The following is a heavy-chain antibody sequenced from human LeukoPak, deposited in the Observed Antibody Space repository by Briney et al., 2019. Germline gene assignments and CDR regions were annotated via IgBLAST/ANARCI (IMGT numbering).Heavy chain of an antibody. V-gene: IGHV1-46*01. J-gene: IGHJ4*02. CDR1: GYTFTSYY. CDR3: ARDRNRITDY. D-gene: IGHD1-14*01. CDR2: INPSGGST. Sequence: GASVKVSCKASGYTFTSYYMHWVRQAPGQGLEWMGIINPSGGSTSCAQKFQGRVTMTRDMSTSTVYMELSSLRSEDTAVYYCARDRNRITDYWGQGTLVTVSS.